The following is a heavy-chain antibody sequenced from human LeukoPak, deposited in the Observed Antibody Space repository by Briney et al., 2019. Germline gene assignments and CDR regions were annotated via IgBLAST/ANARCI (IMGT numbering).Heavy chain of an antibody. Sequence: SVKVSCKASGGTFSSYAISWVRQAPGQGLEWMGGIIPIFGTANYAQNFQGRVTITADESTSTAYMELSSLRSEDTAVYYCAKTQSYSYAYDFWGQGTLVTVSS. V-gene: IGHV1-69*13. D-gene: IGHD5-18*01. J-gene: IGHJ4*02. CDR1: GGTFSSYA. CDR3: AKTQSYSYAYDF. CDR2: IIPIFGTA.